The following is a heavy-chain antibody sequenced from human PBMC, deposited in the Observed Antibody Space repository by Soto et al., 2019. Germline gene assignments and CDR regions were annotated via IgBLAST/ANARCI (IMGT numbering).Heavy chain of an antibody. CDR2: IKSKTDGGTT. D-gene: IGHD1-1*01. V-gene: IGHV3-15*07. CDR3: TTANWNGGHFDY. CDR1: GFTFSNAC. J-gene: IGHJ4*02. Sequence: GGSLRLSCAASGFTFSNACMNWGRQAPGKGLEWVGRIKSKTDGGTTDYAAPVKGRFTISRDDSKNTLYLQMNSLKTEDTAVYYCTTANWNGGHFDYWGQGTLVTSPQ.